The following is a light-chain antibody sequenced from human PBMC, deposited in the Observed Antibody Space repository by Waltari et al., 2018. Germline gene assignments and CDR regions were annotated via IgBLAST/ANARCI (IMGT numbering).Light chain of an antibody. V-gene: IGKV3-15*01. Sequence: EIVMTQSPATPSVSPGERAPLSCRASQRVSSNLAWYQQKPGQAPRLLIYGASTRATGIPARFSGSGSGTEFTLTISSLQSEDFAVYYCQQYNNWPRTFGQGTKVEIK. CDR2: GAS. CDR3: QQYNNWPRT. J-gene: IGKJ1*01. CDR1: QRVSSN.